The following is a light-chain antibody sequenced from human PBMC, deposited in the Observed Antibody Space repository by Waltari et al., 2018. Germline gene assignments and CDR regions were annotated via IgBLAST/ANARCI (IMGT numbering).Light chain of an antibody. CDR2: KTS. CDR3: QQYNSYPFT. CDR1: QRLSSY. V-gene: IGKV1-5*03. Sequence: DIQITDSASTLSASVGDRVTLICRASQRLSSYLAWYQQKPGKAPTLLIYKTSSLETGVPSSFSGTGSGTEFTLTISSLQPDDIATYYCQQYNSYPFTFGPGTKVDIK. J-gene: IGKJ3*01.